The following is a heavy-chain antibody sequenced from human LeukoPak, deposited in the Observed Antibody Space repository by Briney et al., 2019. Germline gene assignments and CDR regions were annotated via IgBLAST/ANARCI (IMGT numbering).Heavy chain of an antibody. CDR1: GFTFSTYA. J-gene: IGHJ4*02. V-gene: IGHV3-23*01. CDR2: IRPDGDRT. D-gene: IGHD6-19*01. CDR3: AREQSGTRGWYTVDY. Sequence: GGSLRLSCAASGFTFSTYAIIWVRKGPGKGLEWVSAIRPDGDRTYYANSVRGRFTISRDNSKDTVYLQINGLRVEDTAVYYCAREQSGTRGWYTVDYWGQGTLVTVSS.